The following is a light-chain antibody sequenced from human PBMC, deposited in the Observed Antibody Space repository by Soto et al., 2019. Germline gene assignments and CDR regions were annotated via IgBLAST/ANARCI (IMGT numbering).Light chain of an antibody. Sequence: DIQMTQSPSSLSASVGDRVTITCRASQGISNYLAWYQQKPGKVPKLLIYAASTLQAGVPFRFSGSGSGTDFTLTISSLQPEDVATYYWQEYDSAPWTFGQETKVEMK. V-gene: IGKV1-27*01. CDR2: AAS. CDR3: QEYDSAPWT. J-gene: IGKJ1*01. CDR1: QGISNY.